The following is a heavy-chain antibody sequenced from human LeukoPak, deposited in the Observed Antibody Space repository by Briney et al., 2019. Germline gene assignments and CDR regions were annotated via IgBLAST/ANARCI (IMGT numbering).Heavy chain of an antibody. D-gene: IGHD6-13*01. J-gene: IGHJ4*02. CDR3: GRRGGGSSWYSLLGPLDY. V-gene: IGHV5-51*01. CDR1: GYSFTSYW. CDR2: IYPGDSDT. Sequence: GESLKISCKGSGYSFTSYWIGWVRQMPGKGLEWMGIIYPGDSDTRYSPSFQGHVTISGDQSISTAYLQWSSLKASDTTMYYCGRRGGGSSWYSLLGPLDYWGQGTLVTVPS.